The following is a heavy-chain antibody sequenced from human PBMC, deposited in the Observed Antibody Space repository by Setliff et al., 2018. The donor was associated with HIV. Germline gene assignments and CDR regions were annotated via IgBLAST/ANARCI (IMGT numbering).Heavy chain of an antibody. CDR1: GYTFSDYY. CDR3: ARPAPLLGTSPANNAFDI. V-gene: IGHV1-18*01. J-gene: IGHJ3*02. Sequence: ASVKVSCKTSGYTFSDYYMHWVRQAPGQGLEWMGWISAYNGNTNYAQKLQGRVIITTDESTGTAYMELSSLKDDDTAIYYCARPAPLLGTSPANNAFDIWGQGTTVTVSS. CDR2: ISAYNGNT. D-gene: IGHD3-10*01.